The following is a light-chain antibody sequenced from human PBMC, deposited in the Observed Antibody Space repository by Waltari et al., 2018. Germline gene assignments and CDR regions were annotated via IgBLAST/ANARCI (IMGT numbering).Light chain of an antibody. CDR3: QAWDSSTGDV. Sequence: SYELTQPPSVSVSPGQTASITCSGAKLGDKYACWYQQKPGPSPVLVIYQDSKRPSGIPERFSGSNSGNTATLTISGTQAMDEADYYCQAWDSSTGDVSGTGTKVTVL. CDR1: KLGDKY. V-gene: IGLV3-1*01. CDR2: QDS. J-gene: IGLJ1*01.